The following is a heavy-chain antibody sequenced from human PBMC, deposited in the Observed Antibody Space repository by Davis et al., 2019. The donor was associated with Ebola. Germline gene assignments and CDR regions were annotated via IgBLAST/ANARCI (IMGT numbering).Heavy chain of an antibody. J-gene: IGHJ4*02. D-gene: IGHD2-2*01. CDR2: ISMRGDST. V-gene: IGHV3-23*01. Sequence: PSETLSLTCAVYGGSFSGYYWTWVRQASGKGLECVSAISMRGDSTDYADSVKGRFTIARDNSNNMLYLHMNSLTVEDTAVYYCVQGTTSCKAWGQGTLVTVSS. CDR3: VQGTTSCKA. CDR1: GGSFSGYY.